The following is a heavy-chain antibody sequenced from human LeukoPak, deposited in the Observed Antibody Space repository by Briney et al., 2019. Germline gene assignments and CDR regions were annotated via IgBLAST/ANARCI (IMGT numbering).Heavy chain of an antibody. V-gene: IGHV5-51*01. J-gene: IGHJ5*02. CDR3: ARAHVVVPGTEFDP. D-gene: IGHD2-2*01. Sequence: GESLKISCKGSGYSFTNYWIGWVRQMPRKGLEWMGIIYPGDSDTKYSPSFQGQVTISVDKSISTAYLQWRSLKASDTAMYYCARAHVVVPGTEFDPWGQGTLVTVSS. CDR1: GYSFTNYW. CDR2: IYPGDSDT.